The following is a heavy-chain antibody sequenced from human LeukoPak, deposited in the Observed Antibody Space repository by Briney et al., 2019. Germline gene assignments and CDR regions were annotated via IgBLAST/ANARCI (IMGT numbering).Heavy chain of an antibody. CDR1: GFTFSDYY. CDR3: ASHKDDFWSGYPFDY. V-gene: IGHV3-11*01. Sequence: GGSLRLSCAASGFTFSDYYMSWIRQAPGKGLEWVSYISSSGSTIYYADSVKGRFTISRDNAKNSLYLQVNSLRAEDTAVYYCASHKDDFWSGYPFDYWGQGTLVTVSS. CDR2: ISSSGSTI. D-gene: IGHD3-3*01. J-gene: IGHJ4*02.